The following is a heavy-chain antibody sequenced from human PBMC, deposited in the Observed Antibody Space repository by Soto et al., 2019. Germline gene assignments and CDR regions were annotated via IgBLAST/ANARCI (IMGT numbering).Heavy chain of an antibody. CDR1: GDSVSSNSAA. Sequence: SQTLSLTCAISGDSVSSNSAAWNVIRQSPSRGLEWLGRTYYRSKWYNDYAVSAKSRITINPDTSKNQFSLQLNSVTPEDTAVYYCARESEGGTVVTGGYYGMDVWGQGTTVTVSS. J-gene: IGHJ6*02. CDR2: TYYRSKWYN. CDR3: ARESEGGTVVTGGYYGMDV. D-gene: IGHD2-15*01. V-gene: IGHV6-1*01.